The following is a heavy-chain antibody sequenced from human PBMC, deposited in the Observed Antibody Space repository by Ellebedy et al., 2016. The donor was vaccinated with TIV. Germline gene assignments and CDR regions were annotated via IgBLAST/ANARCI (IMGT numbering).Heavy chain of an antibody. CDR1: GFSISNNY. Sequence: GESLKISCAASGFSISNNYMTWVRQAPGKGLEWVSVIYSAGSTYYADSVKGRFTISRDSSKNTLYLQMNSLRAEDTAVYYCARDHSTAATGYYYGMDVWGQGTTVIVSS. CDR3: ARDHSTAATGYYYGMDV. J-gene: IGHJ6*02. V-gene: IGHV3-53*01. D-gene: IGHD6-13*01. CDR2: IYSAGST.